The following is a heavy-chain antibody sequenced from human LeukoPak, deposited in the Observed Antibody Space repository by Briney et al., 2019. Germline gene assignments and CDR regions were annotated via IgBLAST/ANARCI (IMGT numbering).Heavy chain of an antibody. D-gene: IGHD5-18*01. CDR3: ARGRSYGFDFDS. CDR2: KYYSGST. Sequence: SETLSLTCDVSGVSINTCCYYWTWIRQPPGKGLEWIGYKYYSGSTRYNSPLRSRLTISLDSSKNQFSLRLTSVTAADTAVYYCARGRSYGFDFDSWGPGTLVIVSS. V-gene: IGHV4-61*01. CDR1: GVSINTCCYY. J-gene: IGHJ4*02.